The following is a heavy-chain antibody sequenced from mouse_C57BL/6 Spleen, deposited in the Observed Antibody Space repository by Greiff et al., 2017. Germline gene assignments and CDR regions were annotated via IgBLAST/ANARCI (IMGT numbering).Heavy chain of an antibody. Sequence: VQLQQSGAELVRPGASVTLSCKASGYTFTDYDMHWVKQTPVHGLEWIGDIDPENGGTAYNQKFKGKAILTAYKSSSTAYIELRSLTSEDFAVYYCTLTEDSAIDYWGQGTSVTVSS. CDR1: GYTFTDYD. CDR3: TLTEDSAIDY. J-gene: IGHJ4*01. D-gene: IGHD4-1*01. CDR2: IDPENGGT. V-gene: IGHV1-15*01.